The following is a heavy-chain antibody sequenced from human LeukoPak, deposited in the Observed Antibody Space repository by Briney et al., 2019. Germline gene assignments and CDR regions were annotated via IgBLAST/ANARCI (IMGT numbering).Heavy chain of an antibody. CDR3: AKDPLWFGELLFGIDP. D-gene: IGHD3-10*01. J-gene: IGHJ5*02. CDR2: ISSSSSYI. Sequence: PGGSLRLSCAASGFTFSSYSMNWVRQAPGKGLEWVSSISSSSSYIYYADSVKGRFTISRDNAKNPLYLQMNSLRAEDTAVYYCAKDPLWFGELLFGIDPWGQGTLVTVSS. V-gene: IGHV3-21*04. CDR1: GFTFSSYS.